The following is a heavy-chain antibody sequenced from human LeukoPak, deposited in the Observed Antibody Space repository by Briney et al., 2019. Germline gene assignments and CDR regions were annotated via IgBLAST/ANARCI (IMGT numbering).Heavy chain of an antibody. V-gene: IGHV3-20*04. Sequence: GGSLRLSCAASGFTFADYAMSCVRQAPGEGLECISGINWNGTGTDYADSVEGRFTISRDNAKNSLYLQMNSLRADDTALYYCARAPQYFDWVYYFDFWGQGSLVTVSS. J-gene: IGHJ4*02. D-gene: IGHD3-9*01. CDR3: ARAPQYFDWVYYFDF. CDR1: GFTFADYA. CDR2: INWNGTGT.